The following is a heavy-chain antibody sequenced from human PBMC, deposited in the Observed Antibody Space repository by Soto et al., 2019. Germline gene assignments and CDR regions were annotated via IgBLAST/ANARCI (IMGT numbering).Heavy chain of an antibody. V-gene: IGHV1-18*01. J-gene: IGHJ4*02. CDR1: GYTFTSYG. D-gene: IGHD6-19*01. CDR3: ATDGWGSGWYTPYAY. CDR2: ISAYNGNT. Sequence: QVQLVQSGAEVKKPGASVKVSCKASGYTFTSYGISWVRQAPGQGLEWMGWISAYNGNTNYAQKLQGRVTMTTDTTXXTAYLELRSLRSDDTAVYYCATDGWGSGWYTPYAYWGQGPLVTVSS.